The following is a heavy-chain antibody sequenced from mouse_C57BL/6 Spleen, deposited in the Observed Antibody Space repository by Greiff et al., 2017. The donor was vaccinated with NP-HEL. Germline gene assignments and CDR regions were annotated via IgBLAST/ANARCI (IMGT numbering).Heavy chain of an antibody. CDR2: ISSGSSTI. D-gene: IGHD1-1*01. Sequence: EVQRVESGGGLVKPGGSLKLSCAASGFTFSDYGMHWVRQAPEKGLEWVAYISSGSSTIYYADTVKGRFTISRDNAKNTRILQMTSLRSEDTAIYYCARKGSSYAMDYWGQGTSVTVSS. CDR3: ARKGSSYAMDY. J-gene: IGHJ4*01. CDR1: GFTFSDYG. V-gene: IGHV5-17*01.